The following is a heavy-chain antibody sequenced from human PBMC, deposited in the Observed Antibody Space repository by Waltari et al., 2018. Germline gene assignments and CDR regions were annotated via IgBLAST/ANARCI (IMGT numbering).Heavy chain of an antibody. CDR1: GCSISSSSYF. CDR3: ARHPAMTIMLWYFDL. J-gene: IGHJ2*01. D-gene: IGHD2-8*01. CDR2: IYYSGST. V-gene: IGHV4-39*01. Sequence: QLQLQESGPGLVKPSETLSLPCTVSGCSISSSSYFWGWIRQPPGKGLEWIGSIYYSGSTYYNPSLKSRVTISVDTSKNQFSLKLSSVTAADTAVYYCARHPAMTIMLWYFDLWGRGTLVTVSS.